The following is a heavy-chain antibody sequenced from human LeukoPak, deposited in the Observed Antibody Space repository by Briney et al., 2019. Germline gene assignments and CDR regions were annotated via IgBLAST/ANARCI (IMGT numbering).Heavy chain of an antibody. CDR1: GFTFSSYA. J-gene: IGHJ4*02. V-gene: IGHV3-23*01. D-gene: IGHD3-22*01. CDR3: AKDHYDSSGYQNDFDY. CDR2: ISGSGGST. Sequence: GGSLRLSCAGSGFTFSSYAMSWVRQAPGKGLEWVSAISGSGGSTYYADSVKGRFTISRDNSKNTLYLQMNSLRAEDTAVYYCAKDHYDSSGYQNDFDYWGQGTLVTVSS.